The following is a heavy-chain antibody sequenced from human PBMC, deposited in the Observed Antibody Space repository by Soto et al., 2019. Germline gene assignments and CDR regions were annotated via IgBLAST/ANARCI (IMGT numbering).Heavy chain of an antibody. J-gene: IGHJ5*02. CDR2: IYYSGST. CDR3: ARQSIPYSSSWTNDNWFEP. CDR1: GGSISSRSYY. Sequence: SQTLSVTCTVSGGSISSRSYYLGWIRQPPGKGLEWIGSIYYSGSTYYNPSLKSRVTISVDTSKNQFSLRLSSVTAADTAVYYCARQSIPYSSSWTNDNWFEPWGQGTLVTVSS. V-gene: IGHV4-39*01. D-gene: IGHD6-13*01.